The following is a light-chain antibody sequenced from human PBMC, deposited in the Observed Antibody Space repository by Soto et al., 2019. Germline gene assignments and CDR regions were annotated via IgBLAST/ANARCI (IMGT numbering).Light chain of an antibody. CDR2: GNT. J-gene: IGLJ3*02. Sequence: QSVLTQPPSMSGAPGQRVTISCTGSSSNIGAGYDVHWYQLLPGTAPKLLIYGNTNRPAGFPDRFSGYKSGTSASLAITGLRAEDEADYYCQSHDSSLNSWVFGGGTKLTVL. V-gene: IGLV1-40*01. CDR1: SSNIGAGYD. CDR3: QSHDSSLNSWV.